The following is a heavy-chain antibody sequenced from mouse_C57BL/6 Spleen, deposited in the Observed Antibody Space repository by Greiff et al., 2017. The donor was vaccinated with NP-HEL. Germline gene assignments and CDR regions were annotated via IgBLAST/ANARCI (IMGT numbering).Heavy chain of an antibody. J-gene: IGHJ1*03. D-gene: IGHD2-5*01. CDR1: GYTFTSYW. Sequence: VQLQQPGAELVKPGASVKLSCKASGYTFTSYWMHWVKQRPGQGLEWIGMIHPNSGSTNYNEKFKSKATLTVDKSSSTAYMQLSSLTSEDSAVYYCAYLPTIVTTRYFDVWGTGTTVTVSS. CDR3: AYLPTIVTTRYFDV. V-gene: IGHV1-64*01. CDR2: IHPNSGST.